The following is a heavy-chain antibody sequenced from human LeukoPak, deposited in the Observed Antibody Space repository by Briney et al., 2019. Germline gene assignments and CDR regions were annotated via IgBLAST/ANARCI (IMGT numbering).Heavy chain of an antibody. CDR3: ARVVRGAVTSNWFDP. D-gene: IGHD4-17*01. CDR2: ISNSGTT. J-gene: IGHJ5*02. Sequence: SETLSLTCTVSGGSINDYYWTWIRQAPGKGLEWIGYISNSGTTDYNPSLKGRVTMSVDTSKNGFSQNLTSVSAADTAMYYCARVVRGAVTSNWFDPWGQGTLVTVSS. CDR1: GGSINDYY. V-gene: IGHV4-59*01.